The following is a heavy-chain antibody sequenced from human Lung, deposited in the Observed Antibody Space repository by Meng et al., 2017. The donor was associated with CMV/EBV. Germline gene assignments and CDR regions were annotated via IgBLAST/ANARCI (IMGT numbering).Heavy chain of an antibody. J-gene: IGHJ5*02. CDR1: GFSLSTSGVG. CDR2: IYWNDDK. V-gene: IGHV2-5*01. CDR3: AHRLYCSVGSCYSGSNWFDP. D-gene: IGHD2-15*01. Sequence: SGXXLVXPTQTLTLACTFSGFSLSTSGVGVGWIRQPPGKALEWLALIYWNDDKRYSPSLKSRLTITKDTSKNQVVLTMTNMDPVDTATYYCAHRLYCSVGSCYSGSNWFDPWXQGTLVTVSS.